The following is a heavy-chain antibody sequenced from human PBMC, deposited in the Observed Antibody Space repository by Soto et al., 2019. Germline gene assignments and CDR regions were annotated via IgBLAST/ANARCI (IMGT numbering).Heavy chain of an antibody. V-gene: IGHV1-18*01. CDR3: AREIYSPKFRFLEWSNDYYGKDV. Sequence: ASVKVSCKASGYTFTSYGISWVRRAPGQGLEWMGWISAYNGNTNYAQKLQGRVTMTTDTSTSTAYMELRSLRSDDTAVYYCAREIYSPKFRFLEWSNDYYGKDVWGQGSTVTVS. D-gene: IGHD3-3*01. J-gene: IGHJ6*02. CDR1: GYTFTSYG. CDR2: ISAYNGNT.